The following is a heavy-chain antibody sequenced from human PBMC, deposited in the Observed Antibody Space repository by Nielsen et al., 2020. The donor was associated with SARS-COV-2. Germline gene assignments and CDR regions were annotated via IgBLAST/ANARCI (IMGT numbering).Heavy chain of an antibody. CDR2: IIPIFGTA. J-gene: IGHJ6*02. Sequence: SVKVSCKASGGTFSSYAISWVRQAPGQGLEWMGGIIPIFGTANYAQKFQGRVTITADKSTSTAYMELSSLRSEDTAVYYCAREVELRYFDWLSYYYYYGMDVWGQGTTVTVSS. V-gene: IGHV1-69*06. CDR1: GGTFSSYA. D-gene: IGHD3-9*01. CDR3: AREVELRYFDWLSYYYYYGMDV.